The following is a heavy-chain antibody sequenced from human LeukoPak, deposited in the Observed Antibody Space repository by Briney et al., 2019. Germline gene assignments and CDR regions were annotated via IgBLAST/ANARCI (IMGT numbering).Heavy chain of an antibody. J-gene: IGHJ4*02. CDR2: TSSSGST. CDR3: ARHKGRGLPQRYYFDY. V-gene: IGHV4-61*02. CDR1: TGSITSGRYY. Sequence: PSQTLSLTCTVSTGSITSGRYYWSWIRQPAGKGLEWIGRTSSSGSTNYNPSLKSRVTISVDTSKNQFSLKLSSVTAADTAVYYCARHKGRGLPQRYYFDYWGQGTLVTVSS. D-gene: IGHD5-12*01.